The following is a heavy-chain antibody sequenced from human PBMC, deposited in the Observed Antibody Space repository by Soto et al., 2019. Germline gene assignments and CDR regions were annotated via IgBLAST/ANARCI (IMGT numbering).Heavy chain of an antibody. V-gene: IGHV4-61*01. CDR3: ARYSGRYSYNWFDP. CDR2: VYYRGAT. J-gene: IGHJ5*02. CDR1: GASVGRDTTYY. Sequence: QVQLQESGPGLVKPSETLSLTCTVSGASVGRDTTYYWSWIRQPPGKGLEWIGYVYYRGATNYNPSLKSRVTISVDTSKNQFSLKLSSVTAADTAVYYCARYSGRYSYNWFDPWGQGTLVTVSS. D-gene: IGHD1-26*01.